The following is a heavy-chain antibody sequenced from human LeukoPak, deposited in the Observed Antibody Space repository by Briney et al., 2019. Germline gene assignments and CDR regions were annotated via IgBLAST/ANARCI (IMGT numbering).Heavy chain of an antibody. V-gene: IGHV4-39*07. CDR3: ARADGSVSYGNPLNCYYYYCMHV. J-gene: IGHJ6*03. Sequence: AETLCLTCTVSGGPICSSSYYWGCMRQPPGQGLESSVNIYNSEINNYNPYLRSRVTLSVDTTKNQFSLKLTSVAAANTVLYYCARADGSVSYGNPLNCYYYYCMHVWGKGTTVTISS. CDR2: IYNSEIN. CDR1: GGPICSSSYY. D-gene: IGHD3-10*01.